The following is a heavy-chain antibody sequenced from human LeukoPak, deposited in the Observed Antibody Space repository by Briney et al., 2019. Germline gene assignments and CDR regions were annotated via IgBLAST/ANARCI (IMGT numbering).Heavy chain of an antibody. CDR2: IKQDGSEQ. CDR1: GFTFSSYW. CDR3: ARDSWGDFWSGYYGYYFDY. Sequence: PGGSLRLSCAASGFTFSSYWMSWVRQAPGKGLEWVANIKQDGSEQYYVDSVKGRFTISRDNAKNSLYLQMNSLRADDTAVYYCARDSWGDFWSGYYGYYFDYWGQGTLVTVSS. V-gene: IGHV3-7*01. J-gene: IGHJ4*02. D-gene: IGHD3-3*01.